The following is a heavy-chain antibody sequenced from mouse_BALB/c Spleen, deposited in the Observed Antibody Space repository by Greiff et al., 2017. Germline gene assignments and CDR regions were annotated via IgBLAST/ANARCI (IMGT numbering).Heavy chain of an antibody. CDR3: TQVRREATVWFAY. J-gene: IGHJ3*01. D-gene: IGHD2-14*01. CDR2: IRLKSDNYAT. Sequence: EVKVEESGGGLVQPGGSMKLSCVASGFTFSSYWMSWVRQSPEKGLEWVAEIRLKSDNYATHYAESVKGKFTISRDDSKSRLYLQMNSLRAEDTGIYYCTQVRREATVWFAYWGQGTLVTVSA. V-gene: IGHV6-6*02. CDR1: GFTFSSYW.